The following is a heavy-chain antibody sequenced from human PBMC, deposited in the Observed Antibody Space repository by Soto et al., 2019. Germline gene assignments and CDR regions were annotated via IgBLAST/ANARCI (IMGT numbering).Heavy chain of an antibody. Sequence: GGSLRLSCAASGFTFDDYAMHWVRQAPGKGLEWVSGISWNSGSIGYADSVKGRFTISRDNAKNSLYLQMNSLRAEDTALYYCAKSTVTTLQAPGVLDYWGQGTLVTVSS. CDR3: AKSTVTTLQAPGVLDY. J-gene: IGHJ4*02. CDR2: ISWNSGSI. D-gene: IGHD4-17*01. CDR1: GFTFDDYA. V-gene: IGHV3-9*01.